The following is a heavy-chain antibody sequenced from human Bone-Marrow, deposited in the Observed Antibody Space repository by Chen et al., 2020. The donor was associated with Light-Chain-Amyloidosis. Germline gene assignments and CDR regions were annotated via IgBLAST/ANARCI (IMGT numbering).Heavy chain of an antibody. CDR3: VIVDE. D-gene: IGHD2-21*01. J-gene: IGHJ4*02. CDR2: INSRSDKT. V-gene: IGHV3-23*04. Sequence: EVQLVESGGGWVQPGGSLRHSCATEGFNFGSFGMSWVRQAPGKGLEWVSVINSRSDKTSYADAVRGRFTISRDNSRNNLFLQMNSLSAEDTAIYFCVIVDEWGQGTLVTVSS. CDR1: GFNFGSFG.